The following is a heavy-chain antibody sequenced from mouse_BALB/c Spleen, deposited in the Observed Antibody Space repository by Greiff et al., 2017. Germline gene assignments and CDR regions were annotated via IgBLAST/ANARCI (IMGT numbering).Heavy chain of an antibody. V-gene: IGHV1-87*01. D-gene: IGHD2-4*01. CDR1: GYTFTSYW. CDR2: IYPGDGDT. J-gene: IGHJ4*01. Sequence: QVQLKQSGAELARPGASVKLSCKASGYTFTSYWMQWVKQRPGQGLEWIGAIYPGDGDTRYTQKFKGKATLTADKSSSTAYMQLSSLASEDSAVYYCTRYYDYEYAMDYWGQGTSVTVSS. CDR3: TRYYDYEYAMDY.